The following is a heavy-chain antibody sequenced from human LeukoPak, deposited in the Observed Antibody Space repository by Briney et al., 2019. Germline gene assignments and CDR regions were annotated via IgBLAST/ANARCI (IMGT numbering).Heavy chain of an antibody. D-gene: IGHD3-22*01. CDR1: GFTFSSYG. CDR2: IRYDGSNK. Sequence: GGSLRLSCAASGFTFSSYGMHWVSQAPGKGLEWVAFIRYDGSNKYYADSVKGRFTISRDNSKNTLYLQMNSLRAEDTAVYYCAKDYYYDSSGYYAPRDYFDYWGQGTLVTVSS. CDR3: AKDYYYDSSGYYAPRDYFDY. V-gene: IGHV3-30*02. J-gene: IGHJ4*02.